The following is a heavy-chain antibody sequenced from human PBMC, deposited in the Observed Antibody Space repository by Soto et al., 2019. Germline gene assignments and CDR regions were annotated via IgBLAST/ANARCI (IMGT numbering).Heavy chain of an antibody. V-gene: IGHV1-46*01. D-gene: IGHD2-15*01. CDR1: GYTFTSYY. CDR2: INPSGGST. CDR3: ARDRVVVKLSDAFEI. Sequence: ASVKVSCKASGYTFTSYYMHWVRQAPGQGLEWMGIINPSGGSTSYAQKFQGRVTMTRDTSTSTVYMELSSLRSEDTAVYYCARDRVVVKLSDAFEIWGQGTMVTVSS. J-gene: IGHJ3*02.